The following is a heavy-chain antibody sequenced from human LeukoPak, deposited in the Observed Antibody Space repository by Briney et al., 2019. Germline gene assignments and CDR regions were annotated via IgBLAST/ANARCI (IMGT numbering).Heavy chain of an antibody. CDR3: AREVVPAAIANYYDREAFDI. CDR2: ISSSSSYI. V-gene: IGHV3-21*01. Sequence: PGGSLRLSCAASGFTFSSYSMTWVRQAPGKGLEWVSSISSSSSYIYYADSVKGRFTISRDNAKNSLYLQMNSLRAEDTAVYYCAREVVPAAIANYYDREAFDIWGQGTMVTVSS. J-gene: IGHJ3*02. CDR1: GFTFSSYS. D-gene: IGHD2-2*02.